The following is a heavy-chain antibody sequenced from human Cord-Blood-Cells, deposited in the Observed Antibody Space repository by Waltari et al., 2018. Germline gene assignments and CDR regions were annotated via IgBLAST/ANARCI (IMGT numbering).Heavy chain of an antibody. CDR1: GGSVRSGSYY. J-gene: IGHJ3*02. V-gene: IGHV4-61*01. D-gene: IGHD7-27*01. Sequence: QVQLQASGPGLVKPSETLSLTCTVSGGSVRSGSYYWSWIRQPPVKGLEWIGYIYYSGSTNYNPSLKSRVTISVDTSKNQFSLKLSSVTAADTAGYYCARRTGDDAFDIWGQGTMVTVSS. CDR3: ARRTGDDAFDI. CDR2: IYYSGST.